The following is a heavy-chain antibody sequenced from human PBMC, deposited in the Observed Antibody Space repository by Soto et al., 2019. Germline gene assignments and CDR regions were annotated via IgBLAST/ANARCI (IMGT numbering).Heavy chain of an antibody. Sequence: QVQLVESGGGVVQPGRSLRLSCAASGFMFSNYAMHWVRQAPGKGLEWVAVISYDGRKNYYADSVKGRFTISRDTSKNTLYLQMNSLRVEDTAVYYCAKAPFDSYYYYAMDVWGQGTTVTVSS. CDR2: ISYDGRKN. V-gene: IGHV3-30*18. J-gene: IGHJ6*02. D-gene: IGHD3-10*01. CDR1: GFMFSNYA. CDR3: AKAPFDSYYYYAMDV.